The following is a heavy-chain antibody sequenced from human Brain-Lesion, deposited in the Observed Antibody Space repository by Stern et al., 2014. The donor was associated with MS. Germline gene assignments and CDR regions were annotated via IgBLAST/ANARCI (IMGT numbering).Heavy chain of an antibody. CDR1: GGSISSGGSS. D-gene: IGHD2-21*01. J-gene: IGHJ3*01. CDR3: ARGGVIYTQDRNGFDV. Sequence: VQLVESGSGQAKPSQTLSLTCAVSGGSISSGGSSWNWIRQPPGKGLEWIGFIYPNGSTYYNPSLKGRVFISVDPSKNQFALNLRSGTAADTAVYYCARGGVIYTQDRNGFDVWGQGTMVTVSS. CDR2: IYPNGST. V-gene: IGHV4-30-2*01.